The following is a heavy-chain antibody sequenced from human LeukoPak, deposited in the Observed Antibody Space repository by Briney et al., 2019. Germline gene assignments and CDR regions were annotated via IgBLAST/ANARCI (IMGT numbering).Heavy chain of an antibody. J-gene: IGHJ4*02. Sequence: PAESLKISCKASAYSFTSYWISWVRQIPRKGLEWMGIIYPSDSDTTYSPSFQSHVTISADNSISTAYLQWSSLKASDTAMYYCARHATVYTPSSGHDYWGQGTLVTVSS. D-gene: IGHD2-2*02. CDR3: ARHATVYTPSSGHDY. CDR2: IYPSDSDT. V-gene: IGHV5-51*01. CDR1: AYSFTSYW.